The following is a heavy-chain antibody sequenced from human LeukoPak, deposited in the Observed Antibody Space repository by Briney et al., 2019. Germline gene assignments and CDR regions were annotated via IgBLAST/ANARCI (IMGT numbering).Heavy chain of an antibody. V-gene: IGHV3-74*01. CDR1: GFTFSTYW. J-gene: IGHJ5*02. Sequence: GGSLRLSCAASGFTFSTYWMHWVRQVPGKGLGWISRINTDGSSTTYADSVKGRFTISRDNAKNTLYLQMNSLRVEDTAVYYCARQYSSSSGLLDPWGQGTLVTVSS. CDR3: ARQYSSSSGLLDP. D-gene: IGHD6-6*01. CDR2: INTDGSST.